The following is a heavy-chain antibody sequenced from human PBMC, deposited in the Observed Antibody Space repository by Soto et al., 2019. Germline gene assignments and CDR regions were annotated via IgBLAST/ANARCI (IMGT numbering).Heavy chain of an antibody. J-gene: IGHJ6*02. D-gene: IGHD3-16*01. CDR2: INPNSGGT. Sequence: GASVKVSCKASGYTSTGYYMHWVRQAPGQGLEWMGWINPNSGGTNYAQKFQGRVTMTRDTPISTAYMELSRLRSDDTAVYYCASRGKYYYYYGMDVWGQGTTVTVSS. CDR3: ASRGKYYYYYGMDV. V-gene: IGHV1-2*02. CDR1: GYTSTGYY.